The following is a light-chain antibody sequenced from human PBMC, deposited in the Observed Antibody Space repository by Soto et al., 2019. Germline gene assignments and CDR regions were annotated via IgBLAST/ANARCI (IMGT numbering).Light chain of an antibody. CDR3: SSYTTSRTWV. V-gene: IGLV2-14*01. Sequence: QSALTQPASVSGSPGQSITISCTGTSSDVGGYNYVSWYQHHPGEAPKLMIYEVSKRPSGIPNRFSGSKSANTASLTISGLQAEDESDYYCSSYTTSRTWVFGGGTKLTVL. CDR1: SSDVGGYNY. CDR2: EVS. J-gene: IGLJ3*02.